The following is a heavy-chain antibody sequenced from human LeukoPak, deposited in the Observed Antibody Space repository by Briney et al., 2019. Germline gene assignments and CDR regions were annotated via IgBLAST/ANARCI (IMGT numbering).Heavy chain of an antibody. CDR3: ASGVKQQALDI. CDR1: GFTFSSYW. D-gene: IGHD6-13*01. J-gene: IGHJ3*02. CDR2: IKQDGSEK. V-gene: IGHV3-7*01. Sequence: SGGSLRLSCAASGFTFSSYWMSWVRQAPGKGLEWVANIKQDGSEKYYVDSVKGRFTISRDNAKNSLYLQMNSLRAEDTAVYYCASGVKQQALDIWGQGTMVTVSS.